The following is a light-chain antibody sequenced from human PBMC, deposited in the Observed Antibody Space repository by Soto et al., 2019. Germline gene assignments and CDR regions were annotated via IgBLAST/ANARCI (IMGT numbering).Light chain of an antibody. CDR1: SSDVGGYDY. CDR3: SSYAGSSTYV. V-gene: IGLV2-8*01. CDR2: EVS. Sequence: QSVLPQPPSASGSPGHSVTISCTGTSSDVGGYDYVSWYQQHPGKAPKLMIYEVSKRPSGVPDRFSGSKSGNTASLTVSGLQAEDEADYYCSSYAGSSTYVFGTGTKVTVL. J-gene: IGLJ1*01.